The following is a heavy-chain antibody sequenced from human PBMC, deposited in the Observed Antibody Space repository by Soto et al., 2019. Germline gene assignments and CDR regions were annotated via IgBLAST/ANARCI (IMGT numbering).Heavy chain of an antibody. V-gene: IGHV3-66*02. J-gene: IGHJ4*02. CDR3: AKAVESYYDSSGPDY. CDR2: IYSGGST. CDR1: GLTVSRTQ. Sequence: PGGSLRLSCAVSGLTVSRTQMSWVRQAPGKGLQWVSVIYSGGSTYYANAVRGRFTISRDISKNTLYLQMNSLRAEDTAVYYCAKAVESYYDSSGPDYWGQGTLVTVSS. D-gene: IGHD3-22*01.